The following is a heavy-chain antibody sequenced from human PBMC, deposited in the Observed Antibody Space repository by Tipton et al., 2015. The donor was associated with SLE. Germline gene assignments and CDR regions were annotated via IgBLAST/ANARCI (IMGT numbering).Heavy chain of an antibody. Sequence: TLSLTCTVSGGSVSWRGYYWSWIRQPPGKGLEWIGYIYYSGSTNYNPSLKSRVTISVDTSKNQFSLKLSSVTAADTAVYYCARSAGYGSNWAHFDYWGQGTLVTVSS. CDR1: GGSVSWRGYY. CDR2: IYYSGST. J-gene: IGHJ4*02. D-gene: IGHD6-13*01. CDR3: ARSAGYGSNWAHFDY. V-gene: IGHV4-61*08.